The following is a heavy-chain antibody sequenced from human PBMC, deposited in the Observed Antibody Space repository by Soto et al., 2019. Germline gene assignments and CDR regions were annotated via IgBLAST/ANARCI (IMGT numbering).Heavy chain of an antibody. V-gene: IGHV3-33*01. CDR1: GFTFSYYG. Sequence: PGGSLRLSCAASGFTFSYYGMHWVRQAPGKGLEWVAVIWYDGSNKYYADSVKGRFTISRDNSKNTLYLQMNSPRAEDTAVYYCASSHLLSGRSVHDAFDIWGQGTMVTVSS. CDR2: IWYDGSNK. D-gene: IGHD3-3*01. CDR3: ASSHLLSGRSVHDAFDI. J-gene: IGHJ3*02.